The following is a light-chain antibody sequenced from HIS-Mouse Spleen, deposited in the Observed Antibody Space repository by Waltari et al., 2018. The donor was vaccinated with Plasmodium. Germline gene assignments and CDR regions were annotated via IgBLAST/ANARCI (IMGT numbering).Light chain of an antibody. Sequence: EIVMTQSPATLSVSPGERATLSCRASPSVSSNFAWYQQKPGQAPRLLIYGASTRATGIPARFSGSGSGTEFTLTISSMQSEDFAVYYCQQYNNWPPYTFGQGTKLEIK. CDR3: QQYNNWPPYT. J-gene: IGKJ2*01. V-gene: IGKV3-15*01. CDR2: GAS. CDR1: PSVSSN.